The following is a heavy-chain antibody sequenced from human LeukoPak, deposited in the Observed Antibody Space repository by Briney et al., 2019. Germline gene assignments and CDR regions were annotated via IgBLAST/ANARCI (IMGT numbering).Heavy chain of an antibody. CDR1: GGSISSYY. CDR2: IYYSGST. Sequence: SETLSLTCTVSGGSISSYYWSWIQQPPGKGLEWIGYIYYSGSTNYNPSLKGRVTISVDTSKNQFSLKLSSVTAADTAVYYCARDHYYDSSGSTFDYWGQGTLVTVSS. V-gene: IGHV4-59*12. CDR3: ARDHYYDSSGSTFDY. J-gene: IGHJ4*02. D-gene: IGHD3-22*01.